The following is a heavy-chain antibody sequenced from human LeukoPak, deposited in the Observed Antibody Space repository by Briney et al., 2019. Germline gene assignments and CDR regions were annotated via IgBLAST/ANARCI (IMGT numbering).Heavy chain of an antibody. J-gene: IGHJ4*02. D-gene: IGHD2-15*01. CDR2: INSDGSST. CDR1: GFTFSSYW. Sequence: GGSLRLSCAASGFTFSSYWMHWVRQAPGKGLVWVSGINSDGSSTSYADSVKGRFTISRDNAKNTLYLQMDSLRAEDTAVYYCARGGYCSANIGYHHNDYWGQGTLVTVSS. V-gene: IGHV3-74*01. CDR3: ARGGYCSANIGYHHNDY.